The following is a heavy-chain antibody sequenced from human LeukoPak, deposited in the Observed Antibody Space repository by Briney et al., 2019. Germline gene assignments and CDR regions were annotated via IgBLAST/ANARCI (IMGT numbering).Heavy chain of an antibody. D-gene: IGHD6-6*01. CDR2: ISYDGGST. J-gene: IGHJ4*02. CDR3: AKIEGSSSYYFDY. CDR1: GFTFSTYA. Sequence: PGGSLRLSCAASGFTFSTYAMHWVRQAPGKGLEWVAIISYDGGSTSYADSVKGRFTISRDNSKNTLYLQMSSPRTEDTAVYYCAKIEGSSSYYFDYWGQGTLVTVSS. V-gene: IGHV3-30*18.